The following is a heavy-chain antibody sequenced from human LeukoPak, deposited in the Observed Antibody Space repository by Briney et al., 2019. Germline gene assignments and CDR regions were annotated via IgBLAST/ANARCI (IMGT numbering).Heavy chain of an antibody. CDR3: ARIGRHIVVVTASHDAFDI. V-gene: IGHV1-18*01. CDR2: ISAYNGKT. Sequence: ASVKVSCKASDYTFTNYGVSWVRQAPGQGLEWMGWISAYNGKTYYAQKLQGRVTMTTDTSTSTAYMELRSLRSDDTAVYYCARIGRHIVVVTASHDAFDIWGQGTMVTVSS. D-gene: IGHD2-21*02. J-gene: IGHJ3*02. CDR1: DYTFTNYG.